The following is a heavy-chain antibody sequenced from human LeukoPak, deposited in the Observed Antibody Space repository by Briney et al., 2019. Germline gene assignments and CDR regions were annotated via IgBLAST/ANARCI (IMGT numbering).Heavy chain of an antibody. V-gene: IGHV4-59*08. J-gene: IGHJ4*02. CDR3: ARGKVVGAHFDY. CDR1: GGSISSYY. Sequence: SETLSLTCTVSGGSISSYYWSWIRQPPGKGLEWIGYIYYSGSTNYNPSLKSRVTISVDTSKNQFSLKLSSVTAADTAVYYCARGKVVGAHFDYWGQGTLVTVSS. D-gene: IGHD1-26*01. CDR2: IYYSGST.